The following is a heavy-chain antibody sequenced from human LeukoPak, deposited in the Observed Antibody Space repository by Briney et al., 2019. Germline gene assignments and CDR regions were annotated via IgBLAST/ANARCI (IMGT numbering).Heavy chain of an antibody. CDR2: IYYSGRT. Sequence: SETLSLTCTVSGDSISTSNNYWGWVRQPPGERLEWLGSIYYSGRTYYNPSLKSRVTISVDTSKNQFSLKLSSVTAADTAVYYCARARETMAIDYWGQGTLVTVSS. CDR3: ARARETMAIDY. J-gene: IGHJ4*02. D-gene: IGHD5-24*01. CDR1: GDSISTSNNY. V-gene: IGHV4-39*01.